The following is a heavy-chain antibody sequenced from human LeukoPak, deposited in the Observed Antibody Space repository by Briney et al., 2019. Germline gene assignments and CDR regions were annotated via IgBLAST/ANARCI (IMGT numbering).Heavy chain of an antibody. CDR2: IYYSGST. Sequence: RTSETLSLTCTVSGASISSYYWSWIRQPPGKGLEWLGYIYYSGSTNYNPALKSRVTISEDTSKNQISLKLSSVTAADTAVYYCARVRGYYDSSGYDYWGQGTLVTVSS. D-gene: IGHD3-22*01. CDR3: ARVRGYYDSSGYDY. V-gene: IGHV4-59*01. CDR1: GASISSYY. J-gene: IGHJ4*02.